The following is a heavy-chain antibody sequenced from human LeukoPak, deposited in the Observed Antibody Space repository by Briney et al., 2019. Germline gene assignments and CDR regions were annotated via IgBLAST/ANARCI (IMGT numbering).Heavy chain of an antibody. CDR3: ARDREQWLVRRFDY. D-gene: IGHD6-19*01. CDR1: GFSYSDYN. J-gene: IGHJ4*02. V-gene: IGHV3-21*06. Sequence: GGSLRLSCAASGFSYSDYNMNWVRQAPGKGLEWVSSISSGSSHIYYADSVKGRFTISRDNAKNSLYLQMNSLRAEDTAVYYCARDREQWLVRRFDYWGQGTLVTVSS. CDR2: ISSGSSHI.